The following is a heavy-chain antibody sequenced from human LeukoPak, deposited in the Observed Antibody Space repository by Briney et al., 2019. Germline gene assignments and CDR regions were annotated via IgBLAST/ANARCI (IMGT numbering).Heavy chain of an antibody. CDR3: ASDGHSTGSFDY. V-gene: IGHV3-7*05. D-gene: IGHD6-19*01. Sequence: AGGSLRLSCAASGFTFSSYWVNWVRQAPGKGLEWVANIRQDGSVIYYVDSVKGRFTISRDNDKNSLYLQMNTLRAEDTAVYYCASDGHSTGSFDYWGQGTLVTVSS. CDR2: IRQDGSVI. CDR1: GFTFSSYW. J-gene: IGHJ4*02.